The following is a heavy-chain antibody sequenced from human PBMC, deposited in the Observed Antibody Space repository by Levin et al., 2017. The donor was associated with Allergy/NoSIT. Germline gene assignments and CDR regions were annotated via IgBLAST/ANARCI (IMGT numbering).Heavy chain of an antibody. D-gene: IGHD3-3*01. CDR2: IIPIFGTA. Sequence: ASVKVSCKASGGTFSSYAISWVRQAPGQGLEWMGGIIPIFGTANYAQKFQGRVTITADESTSTAYMELSSLRSEDTAVYYCARDSGKYADDFWSGYRFDYWGQGTLVTVSS. CDR3: ARDSGKYADDFWSGYRFDY. J-gene: IGHJ4*02. CDR1: GGTFSSYA. V-gene: IGHV1-69*13.